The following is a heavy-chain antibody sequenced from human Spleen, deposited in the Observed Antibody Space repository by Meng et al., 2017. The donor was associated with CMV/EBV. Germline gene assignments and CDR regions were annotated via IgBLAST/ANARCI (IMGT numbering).Heavy chain of an antibody. CDR2: IKQDGSEK. CDR1: GFTFSSYW. V-gene: IGHV3-7*01. Sequence: GESLKISCAASGFTFSSYWMSWVRQAPGKGLEWVANIKQDGSEKYYVDSVKGRFTISRDNAKNSLYLQMNSLRAEDTAVYYCAGGGRYPYYDFWSGYFPLDVWGQGTTVTVSS. J-gene: IGHJ6*02. D-gene: IGHD3-3*01. CDR3: AGGGRYPYYDFWSGYFPLDV.